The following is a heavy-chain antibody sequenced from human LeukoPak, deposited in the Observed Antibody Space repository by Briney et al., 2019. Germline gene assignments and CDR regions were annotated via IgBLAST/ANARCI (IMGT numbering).Heavy chain of an antibody. J-gene: IGHJ6*03. D-gene: IGHD4-11*01. Sequence: ASVKVSCKASGFTSTDHYIPWVRQAPGQGLEWMGWINPNTAGTNYAQKFLGGVTLTWDTSIGTAYMELNRLTSDDTAVYYCATSAGDYRAGHYYYMGVWGKGTSVTVSS. CDR1: GFTSTDHY. CDR2: INPNTAGT. CDR3: ATSAGDYRAGHYYYMGV. V-gene: IGHV1-2*02.